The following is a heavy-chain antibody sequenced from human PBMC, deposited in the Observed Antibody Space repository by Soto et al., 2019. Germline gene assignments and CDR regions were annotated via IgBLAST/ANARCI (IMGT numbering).Heavy chain of an antibody. CDR1: GGSISSGAYS. CDR3: ARVGEVLRYFDWLLIGLDY. D-gene: IGHD3-9*01. CDR2: LYHGGAT. Sequence: SETLSVTCAVSGGSISSGAYSWSWIRQPPGKGLEWIGYLYHGGATYSNPSLKNRVTISGDWSKNQFSLKLNSVTAADTAVYYCARVGEVLRYFDWLLIGLDYWGQGTLVTVSS. V-gene: IGHV4-30-2*01. J-gene: IGHJ4*01.